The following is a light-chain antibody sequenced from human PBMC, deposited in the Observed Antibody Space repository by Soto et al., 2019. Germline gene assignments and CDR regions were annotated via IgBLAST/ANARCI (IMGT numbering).Light chain of an antibody. CDR1: QDIKNY. CDR3: QQYDSLPPT. J-gene: IGKJ4*01. Sequence: DIQMTPSPSSLSASVGDSITITCHASQDIKNYLNWYQQKPGKAPKLLIYDAFKSDTGVPSRFSGSGSGTDFTFTISNLQPEDIATYFCQQYDSLPPTFGGGTKVDI. CDR2: DAF. V-gene: IGKV1-33*01.